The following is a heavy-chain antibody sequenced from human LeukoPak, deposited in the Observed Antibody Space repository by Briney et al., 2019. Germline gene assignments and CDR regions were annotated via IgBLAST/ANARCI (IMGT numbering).Heavy chain of an antibody. Sequence: GGSLRLSCAASGFTFSNYWMSWVRQAPGKGLEWVAVISYDGSNKYYADSVKGRFTISRDNSKNTLYLQMNSLRAEDTAVYYCAKLIGYCSSTSCYGSYWGQGTLVTVSS. CDR1: GFTFSNYW. CDR2: ISYDGSNK. J-gene: IGHJ4*02. CDR3: AKLIGYCSSTSCYGSY. D-gene: IGHD2-2*01. V-gene: IGHV3-30*18.